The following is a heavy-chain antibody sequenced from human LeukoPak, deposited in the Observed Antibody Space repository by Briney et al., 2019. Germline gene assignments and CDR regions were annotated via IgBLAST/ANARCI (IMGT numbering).Heavy chain of an antibody. CDR3: AKDQRGYDYVWGSYRENDY. V-gene: IGHV3-23*01. CDR2: IFGSGDTT. D-gene: IGHD3-16*02. CDR1: GLPFSSYA. J-gene: IGHJ4*02. Sequence: PGGSLRLSCAASGLPFSSYAMNWVRQAPGKGLGWVSIIFGSGDTTYYADSVKGRFTISRDNSKNTLYLQMNSLRAEDTAVYYCAKDQRGYDYVWGSYRENDYWGQGTLVTVSS.